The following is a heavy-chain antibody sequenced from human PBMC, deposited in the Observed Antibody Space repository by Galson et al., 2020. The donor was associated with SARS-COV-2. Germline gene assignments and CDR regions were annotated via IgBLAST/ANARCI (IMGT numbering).Heavy chain of an antibody. V-gene: IGHV5-51*01. CDR3: AKLTAGQEY. J-gene: IGHJ4*02. CDR2: IYPGDSDT. Sequence: GESLKISCKGSGYNFTYYRIGWVRQMPGKGLEWMGIIYPGDSDTKYSPSFQGKVTISADNSISTAYLQWSSLKASDTAMYYCAKLTAGQEYWGQGTLVTVSS. CDR1: GYNFTYYR.